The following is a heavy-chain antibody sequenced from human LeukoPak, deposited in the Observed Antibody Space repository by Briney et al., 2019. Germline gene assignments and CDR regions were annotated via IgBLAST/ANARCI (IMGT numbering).Heavy chain of an antibody. Sequence: PGGSLRLSCAASGFTFSSYWMHWVRQGPGKGLEWVSRINSDGSTNYADSVKGRFTISRDNAKNTLYLQMNSLRAEDTAVYYCTRTEHSYGVFDYWGQGTLVTVSS. CDR2: INSDGST. J-gene: IGHJ4*02. D-gene: IGHD5-18*01. CDR3: TRTEHSYGVFDY. CDR1: GFTFSSYW. V-gene: IGHV3-74*01.